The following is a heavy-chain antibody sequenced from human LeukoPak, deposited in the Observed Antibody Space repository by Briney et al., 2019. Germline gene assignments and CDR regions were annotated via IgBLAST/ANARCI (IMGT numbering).Heavy chain of an antibody. D-gene: IGHD6-6*01. CDR3: ARGGAARLHFQN. J-gene: IGHJ1*01. V-gene: IGHV4-59*01. CDR2: IYHSGST. Sequence: SETLSLTCTVSGGSISTYYWNWIRQPPGKGLEWIGYIYHSGSTNYNPSLQSRVTISVDTSKNQFSLNLNPVTAADTAVYYCARGGAARLHFQNWGQGTLVTVSS. CDR1: GGSISTYY.